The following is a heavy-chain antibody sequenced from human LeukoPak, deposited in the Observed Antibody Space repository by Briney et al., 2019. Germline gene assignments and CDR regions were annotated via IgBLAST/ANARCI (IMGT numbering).Heavy chain of an antibody. V-gene: IGHV4-59*01. Sequence: SETLSLTCTVSDDSITMYYWTWIRQPPGKGLEWIGYVDHTGSTKFNPSLNGRVSISRDTTKNLFSLRLRSVTAADTAVYYCARLWRVVEMAAPGWFDPWGQGTLVTVSS. CDR2: VDHTGST. D-gene: IGHD5-24*01. J-gene: IGHJ5*02. CDR1: DDSITMYY. CDR3: ARLWRVVEMAAPGWFDP.